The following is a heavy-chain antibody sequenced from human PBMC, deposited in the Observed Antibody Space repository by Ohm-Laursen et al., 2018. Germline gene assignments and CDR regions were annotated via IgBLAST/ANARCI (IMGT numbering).Heavy chain of an antibody. V-gene: IGHV3-23*01. CDR3: AKDLGIVTDY. Sequence: SLRLSCSASGFTFSSYAMGWVRQAPGKGLEWVSTISDSGGGTYYADSVKGRFTISRDNSKNTLYLQMNSLRAEDTAVYYCAKDLGIVTDYWGQGTLVTVSS. CDR2: ISDSGGGT. CDR1: GFTFSSYA. J-gene: IGHJ4*02. D-gene: IGHD3-22*01.